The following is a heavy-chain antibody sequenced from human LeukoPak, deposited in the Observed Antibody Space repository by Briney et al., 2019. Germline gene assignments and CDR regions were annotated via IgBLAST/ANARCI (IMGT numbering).Heavy chain of an antibody. CDR3: AKVALTYYYGSAPDY. D-gene: IGHD3-10*01. V-gene: IGHV3-30*18. Sequence: GGSLRLSCAASGFTFSSYGMHWVRQAPGKGLEWVAVISYDGSDKYYADSVKGRFTISRDNSKNTLYLQMNSLRAEDTAVYYCAKVALTYYYGSAPDYWGQGTLVTVSS. CDR1: GFTFSSYG. CDR2: ISYDGSDK. J-gene: IGHJ4*02.